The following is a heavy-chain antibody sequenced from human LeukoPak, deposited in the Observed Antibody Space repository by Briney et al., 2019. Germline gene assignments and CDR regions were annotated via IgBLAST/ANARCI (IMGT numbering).Heavy chain of an antibody. CDR1: GFTFSSYA. CDR3: AREWSYDILTGYYRGLAMDV. CDR2: ISYDGSNK. D-gene: IGHD3-9*01. Sequence: GGSLRLSCAASGFTFSSYAMHWVRQAPGKGLEWVAVISYDGSNKYYADSVKGGFTISRDNSKKTVYLQMNSLRAKDTAVYYCAREWSYDILTGYYRGLAMDVWGKGTTVTVSS. J-gene: IGHJ6*03. V-gene: IGHV3-30*04.